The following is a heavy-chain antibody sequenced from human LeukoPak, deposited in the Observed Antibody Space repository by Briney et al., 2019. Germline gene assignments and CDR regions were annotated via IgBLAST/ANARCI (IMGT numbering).Heavy chain of an antibody. Sequence: SVKVSCKTSGGTFSSYAISWVRQAPGQGLEWMGGTIPMFDTANYAHKFQGRVTITADESTSTTYMELSSLRSEDTAVYCCARGVRAVADAFDIWGQGTMVTVSS. CDR2: TIPMFDTA. D-gene: IGHD2-15*01. V-gene: IGHV1-69*13. J-gene: IGHJ3*02. CDR3: ARGVRAVADAFDI. CDR1: GGTFSSYA.